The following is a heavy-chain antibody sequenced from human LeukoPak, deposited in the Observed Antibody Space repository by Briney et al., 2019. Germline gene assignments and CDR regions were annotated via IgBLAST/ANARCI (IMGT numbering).Heavy chain of an antibody. J-gene: IGHJ6*03. D-gene: IGHD2-21*02. Sequence: GGSLRLSCTTSGFSLSSYAMSWVRQAPGKGLEWVSVISDSGGSTYYADSVKGRFTISRDNPRDTVYLQMNSLRAEDTAIYYCAKDRRGDNYYYYYMDVWGKGTTVTVSS. CDR3: AKDRRGDNYYYYYMDV. CDR2: ISDSGGST. CDR1: GFSLSSYA. V-gene: IGHV3-23*01.